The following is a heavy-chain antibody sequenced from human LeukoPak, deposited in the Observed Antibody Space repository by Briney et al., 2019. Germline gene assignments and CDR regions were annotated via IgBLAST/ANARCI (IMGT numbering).Heavy chain of an antibody. D-gene: IGHD3-9*01. V-gene: IGHV4-34*01. J-gene: IGHJ4*02. Sequence: PSETLSLTCAVYGGSFSGYYWSWIRQPPGEGLEWIGEINHSGSTNYNPSLKSRVTISVDTSKNQFSLKLSSVTAADTAVYYCARVYDILTGPDYWGQGTLVTVSS. CDR2: INHSGST. CDR3: ARVYDILTGPDY. CDR1: GGSFSGYY.